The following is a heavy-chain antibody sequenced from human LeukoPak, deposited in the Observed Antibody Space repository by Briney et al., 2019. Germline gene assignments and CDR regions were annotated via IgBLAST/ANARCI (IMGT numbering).Heavy chain of an antibody. V-gene: IGHV1-3*01. CDR2: INVGNGNT. J-gene: IGHJ4*02. CDR3: ARVAVAHIDY. Sequence: ASVKVSCKASGYTFTSYALHSVRQAPGQRLEWVGWINVGNGNTKYSQKFQGRVNITRDTSASTAYMELSSVGSEDTAVYYCARVAVAHIDYWGQGTLVAVSS. CDR1: GYTFTSYA. D-gene: IGHD6-19*01.